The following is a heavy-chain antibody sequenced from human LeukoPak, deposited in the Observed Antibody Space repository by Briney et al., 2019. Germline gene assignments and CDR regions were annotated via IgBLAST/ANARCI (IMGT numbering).Heavy chain of an antibody. D-gene: IGHD6-6*01. CDR3: AKDLNRGSSPSPFDY. CDR2: ISFDGSNK. CDR1: GFTFDNYA. V-gene: IGHV3-30*01. Sequence: PGRSLRLSCAAPGFTFDNYAIHWVRQAPGKGLQWVAVISFDGSNKYYADSVKGRFTISRDNSKYTLYLQMNSLRAEDTAVYYCAKDLNRGSSPSPFDYWGQGTLVTVSS. J-gene: IGHJ4*02.